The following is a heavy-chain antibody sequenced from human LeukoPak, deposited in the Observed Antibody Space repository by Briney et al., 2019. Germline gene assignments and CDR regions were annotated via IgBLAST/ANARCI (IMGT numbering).Heavy chain of an antibody. V-gene: IGHV3-23*01. CDR1: GFSFSSFA. J-gene: IGHJ5*02. Sequence: PGGSLRLSCAASGFSFSSFAMTWVRQAPGKGLEWVPSITGGHCATYNTDSVKGRFTISRDNAKNTLYLQMNSLRADDTAIYYCTKDPNGDYIGAFDPRGQGTLVTVSS. CDR2: ITGGHCAT. CDR3: TKDPNGDYIGAFDP. D-gene: IGHD4-17*01.